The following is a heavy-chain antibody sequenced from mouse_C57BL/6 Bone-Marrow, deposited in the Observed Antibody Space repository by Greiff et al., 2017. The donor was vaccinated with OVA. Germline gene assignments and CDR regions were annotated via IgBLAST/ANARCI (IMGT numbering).Heavy chain of an antibody. CDR1: GYTFTSYW. CDR2: IYPGSGST. J-gene: IGHJ1*03. Sequence: QVQLQQPGAELVKPGASVKMSCKASGYTFTSYWITWVKQRPGQGLEWIGDIYPGSGSTNYNEKFKSKATLTVDTSSSTAYMQLSSLTSEDSAVYYGARPYDGFCWYFDVWGTGTTVTVSA. CDR3: ARPYDGFCWYFDV. V-gene: IGHV1-55*01. D-gene: IGHD2-3*01.